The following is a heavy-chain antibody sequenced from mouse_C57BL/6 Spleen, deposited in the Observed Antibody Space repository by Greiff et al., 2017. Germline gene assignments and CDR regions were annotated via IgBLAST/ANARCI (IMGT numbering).Heavy chain of an antibody. CDR3: ARHYSKGHYAMDY. D-gene: IGHD2-5*01. V-gene: IGHV2-6*03. CDR1: GFSLTSYG. J-gene: IGHJ4*01. Sequence: QVQLKESGPGLVAPSQSLSITCTVSGFSLTSYGVHWVRQPPGKGLEWLVVIWSDGSTTYNSALKSRLSISKDNSKSQVFLKMNSLQTDDTAMYYCARHYSKGHYAMDYWGQGTSVTVSS. CDR2: IWSDGST.